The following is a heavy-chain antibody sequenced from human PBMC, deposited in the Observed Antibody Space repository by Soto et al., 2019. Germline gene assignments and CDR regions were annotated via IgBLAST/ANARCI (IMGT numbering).Heavy chain of an antibody. CDR1: GASISSGRSY. J-gene: IGHJ4*02. Sequence: SETLSLTCTVSGASISSGRSYWSWIRQHPGKGLEWIGYMFYSGSTYYHPSLKSRVNMSADTSTNQFSLRLTSVTPADTAVYYCARDNGYGHFDSWGQGTLVTVSS. CDR2: MFYSGST. CDR3: ARDNGYGHFDS. V-gene: IGHV4-31*03. D-gene: IGHD5-12*01.